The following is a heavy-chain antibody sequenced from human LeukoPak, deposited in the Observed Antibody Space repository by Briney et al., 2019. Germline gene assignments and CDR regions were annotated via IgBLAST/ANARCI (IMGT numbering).Heavy chain of an antibody. Sequence: GGSLRLSCAASGFTFSRYWMTWVRQAPGKGLEWVSSISSSSSYIYYADSVKGRFTISRDNAKNSLYLQMNSLRAEDTAVYYCARDSLSGPADYWGQGTLVTVSS. V-gene: IGHV3-21*01. J-gene: IGHJ4*02. CDR2: ISSSSSYI. D-gene: IGHD5-12*01. CDR1: GFTFSRYW. CDR3: ARDSLSGPADY.